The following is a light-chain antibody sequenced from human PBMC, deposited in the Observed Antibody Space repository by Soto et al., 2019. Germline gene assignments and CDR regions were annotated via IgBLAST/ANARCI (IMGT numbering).Light chain of an antibody. J-gene: IGKJ4*01. CDR3: QQYYSTPLT. V-gene: IGKV4-1*01. Sequence: DIVMTQSPDSLAVSLGERATINCKSSQSVLYSSTNKNYLAWYQQKPGQSPKLLIYWASTLESGVPDRFSGSGSGTDFTLTISSMQAEDVAAYYCQQYYSTPLTFGGGTKVDIK. CDR2: WAS. CDR1: QSVLYSSTNKNY.